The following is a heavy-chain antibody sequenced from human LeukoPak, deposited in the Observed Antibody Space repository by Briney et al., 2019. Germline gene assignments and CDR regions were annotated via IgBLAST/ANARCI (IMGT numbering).Heavy chain of an antibody. Sequence: RASVKVSCKASGYTFTSYYMHWMRQAPGQGLEWMGIINPSGGSTSYAQKFQGRVTMTRDTSTSTVYMELSSLRSEDTAVYYCASAIGITIFGVAYYYYGMDVWGQGTTVTVSS. CDR1: GYTFTSYY. D-gene: IGHD3-3*01. CDR2: INPSGGST. CDR3: ASAIGITIFGVAYYYYGMDV. J-gene: IGHJ6*02. V-gene: IGHV1-46*01.